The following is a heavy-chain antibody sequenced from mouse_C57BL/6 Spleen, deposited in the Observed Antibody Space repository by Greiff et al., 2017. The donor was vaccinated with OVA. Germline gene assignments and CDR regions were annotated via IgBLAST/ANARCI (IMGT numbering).Heavy chain of an antibody. CDR2: IYPGSGST. J-gene: IGHJ3*01. Sequence: VQLQQSGAELVKPGASVKMSCKASGYTFTSYWITWVKQRPGQGLEWIGDIYPGSGSTNYNEKFKSKATLTVDTSSSTAYMQLSSLTSEDSAVYYGARDYYGSSSAWFAYWGQGTLVTVSA. D-gene: IGHD1-1*01. V-gene: IGHV1-55*01. CDR3: ARDYYGSSSAWFAY. CDR1: GYTFTSYW.